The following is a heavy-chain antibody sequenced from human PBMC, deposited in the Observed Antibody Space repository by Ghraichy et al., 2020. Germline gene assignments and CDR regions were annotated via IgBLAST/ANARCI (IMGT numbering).Heavy chain of an antibody. CDR2: IRGSGDRT. Sequence: GGSLRLSCAASGFRFTEYAMSWVRQGPGKGLDWVSTIRGSGDRTYYADSVKGRFTISRDNSRSTVFLEMNSLRAEDTAVYYCAKRNRGSGVYSYFDSWGQGTLVTVSS. J-gene: IGHJ4*02. V-gene: IGHV3-23*01. CDR1: GFRFTEYA. CDR3: AKRNRGSGVYSYFDS. D-gene: IGHD3-16*01.